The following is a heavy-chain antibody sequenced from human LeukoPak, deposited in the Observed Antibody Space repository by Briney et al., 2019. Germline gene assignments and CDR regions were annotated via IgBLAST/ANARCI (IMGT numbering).Heavy chain of an antibody. CDR1: GGSFSSRNYY. CDR2: IYYSGST. D-gene: IGHD1-26*01. Sequence: SETLSLTCSVSGGSFSSRNYYWDCIRQPPGKGLEWIGSIYYSGSTYYNPSLKSPVTIYVDMSKNQFSLKLSSVTAADTGIYYCARRNRGVVGAPFDYWGQGTLVTVSS. J-gene: IGHJ4*02. V-gene: IGHV4-39*01. CDR3: ARRNRGVVGAPFDY.